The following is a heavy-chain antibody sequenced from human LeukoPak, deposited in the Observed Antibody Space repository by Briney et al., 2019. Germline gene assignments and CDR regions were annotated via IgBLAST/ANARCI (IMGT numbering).Heavy chain of an antibody. Sequence: GGSLRLSCAASGFTFSGYTMNWVRQAPGKGLEWVSSISSSSRYIYYADSVKGRFTISRDNAKNSLYLQMNSLRAEDTAVYYCARDPXXXXXXSXSXPIDYWGQGTLVTXSS. V-gene: IGHV3-21*01. CDR2: ISSSSRYI. D-gene: IGHD2-2*01. CDR3: ARDPXXXXXXSXSXPIDY. CDR1: GFTFSGYT. J-gene: IGHJ4*02.